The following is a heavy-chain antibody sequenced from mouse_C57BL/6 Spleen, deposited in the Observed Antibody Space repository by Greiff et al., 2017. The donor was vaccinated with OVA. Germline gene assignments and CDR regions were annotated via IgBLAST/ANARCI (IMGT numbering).Heavy chain of an antibody. D-gene: IGHD1-1*01. Sequence: QVQLQQPGAELVKPGASVKLSCKASGYTFTSYWMHWVKQRPGQGLEWIGMIHPNSGSTNYNEKFKSKATLTVDKSSSTAYMQLSSLTSEDSAVYYCARGPTVVAMYFDVWGTGTTVTVSS. J-gene: IGHJ1*03. V-gene: IGHV1-64*01. CDR1: GYTFTSYW. CDR2: IHPNSGST. CDR3: ARGPTVVAMYFDV.